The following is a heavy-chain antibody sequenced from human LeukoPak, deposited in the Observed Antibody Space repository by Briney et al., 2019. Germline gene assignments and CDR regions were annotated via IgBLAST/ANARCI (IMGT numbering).Heavy chain of an antibody. J-gene: IGHJ4*02. CDR3: AKPRDIVVVPAAIGY. CDR2: IRYDGSNK. V-gene: IGHV3-30*02. CDR1: GFTFGSYG. Sequence: QPGGSLRLSCAASGFTFGSYGMHWVRQAPGKGLEWVAFIRYDGSNKYYADSVKGRFTISRDNSKNTLYLQMNSLRAEDTAVYYCAKPRDIVVVPAAIGYWGQGTLVTVSS. D-gene: IGHD2-2*01.